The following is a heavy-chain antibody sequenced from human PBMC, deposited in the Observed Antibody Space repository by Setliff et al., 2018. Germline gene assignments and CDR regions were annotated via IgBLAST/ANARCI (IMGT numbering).Heavy chain of an antibody. CDR2: VYYNGDT. CDR1: GDSVSSSNYY. V-gene: IGHV4-30-4*08. D-gene: IGHD3-3*01. CDR3: ASLKGFYTRFDF. Sequence: SETLSLTCTVSGDSVSSSNYYWSWVRQPPGKGLEWIGSVYYNGDTYYIPSLKSRLTISTDASKNQVSLTLTSVTAADTAIYYCASLKGFYTRFDFWGQGSLVTVSS. J-gene: IGHJ4*02.